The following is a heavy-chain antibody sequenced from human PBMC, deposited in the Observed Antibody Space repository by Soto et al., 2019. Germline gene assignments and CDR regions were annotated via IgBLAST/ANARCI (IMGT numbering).Heavy chain of an antibody. J-gene: IGHJ4*02. CDR3: TRVRSIAAAGSRYFDY. CDR2: IKRKNDGETT. D-gene: IGHD6-13*01. CDR1: GFNFTNAW. Sequence: GGSLRLSCEASGFNFTNAWMNWVRQAPGKGLEWVGRIKRKNDGETTDYTAPVKGRFTISRDDSKNTLFVQMNSLKTEDTAVYYCTRVRSIAAAGSRYFDYWGQGTLVTVSS. V-gene: IGHV3-15*07.